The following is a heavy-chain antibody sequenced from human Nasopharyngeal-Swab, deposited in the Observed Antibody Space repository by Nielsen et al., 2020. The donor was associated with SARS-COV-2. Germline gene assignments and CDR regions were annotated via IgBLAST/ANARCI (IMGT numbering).Heavy chain of an antibody. Sequence: GGSLRLSCAASGFTFSFYEMNWVRQAPGKGLEWVASISGGGDTIFYADSVKGRFTISRDDAKNSLYLQLNTLRVEDTAVYYCVRELDYFDSWGQGTLVTVSS. CDR1: GFTFSFYE. D-gene: IGHD1-1*01. CDR3: VRELDYFDS. J-gene: IGHJ4*02. V-gene: IGHV3-48*03. CDR2: ISGGGDTI.